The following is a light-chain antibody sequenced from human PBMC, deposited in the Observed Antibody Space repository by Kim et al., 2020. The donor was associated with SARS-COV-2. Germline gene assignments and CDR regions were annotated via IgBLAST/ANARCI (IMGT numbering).Light chain of an antibody. CDR2: DAS. Sequence: SSSVGARVPTPCRASQTIGTWLAWYQQKPGKAPKLLIYDASTLESGVPSRFSGSGSGTEFTLPIRSLQPDDFATYYCQQYDSYSYTFGLGTKLEI. CDR1: QTIGTW. V-gene: IGKV1-5*01. J-gene: IGKJ2*01. CDR3: QQYDSYSYT.